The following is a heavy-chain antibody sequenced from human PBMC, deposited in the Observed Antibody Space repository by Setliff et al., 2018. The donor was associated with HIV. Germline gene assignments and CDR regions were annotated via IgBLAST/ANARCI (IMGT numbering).Heavy chain of an antibody. D-gene: IGHD3-10*01. J-gene: IGHJ1*01. Sequence: PSETLSLTCTISGGSFGVYRWSWFRQSAGRGLEWIGRIDSSGTPDYKPSLKGRLAISVDTARNQFSLRVTAVTAADTAVDFCARERHPSGLGSYGHRGPGILVTVSS. CDR3: ARERHPSGLGSYGH. CDR2: IDSSGTP. CDR1: GGSFGVYR. V-gene: IGHV4-4*07.